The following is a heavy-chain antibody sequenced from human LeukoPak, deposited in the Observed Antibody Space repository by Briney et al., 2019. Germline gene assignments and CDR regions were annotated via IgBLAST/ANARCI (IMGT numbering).Heavy chain of an antibody. CDR3: AIDIVVVPAATDDY. V-gene: IGHV3-48*03. CDR1: GFTFSSCE. D-gene: IGHD2-2*01. CDR2: ISSSGSTI. Sequence: PGGSLRLSCAASGFTFSSCEMNWVRQAPGKGLEWVSCISSSGSTIYYADSVKGRFTISRDNAKNSLYLQMNSLRAEDTAVYYCAIDIVVVPAATDDYWGQGTLVTVSS. J-gene: IGHJ4*02.